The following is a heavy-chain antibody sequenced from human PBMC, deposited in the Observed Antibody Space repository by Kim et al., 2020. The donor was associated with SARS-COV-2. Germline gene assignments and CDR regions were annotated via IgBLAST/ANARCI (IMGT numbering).Heavy chain of an antibody. CDR3: ARGDIVVVPAPRAFDI. D-gene: IGHD2-2*01. Sequence: SVKGRFTISRDNAKNSLYLQMNSLRAEDTAVYYCARGDIVVVPAPRAFDIWGQGTMVTVSS. J-gene: IGHJ3*02. V-gene: IGHV3-21*01.